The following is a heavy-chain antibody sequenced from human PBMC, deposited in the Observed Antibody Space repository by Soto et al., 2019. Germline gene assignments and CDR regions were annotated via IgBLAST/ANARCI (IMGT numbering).Heavy chain of an antibody. CDR1: GFTFSDYY. Sequence: GGSLRLSCAASGFTFSDYYMSWIRQAPGKGLEWVSYISSSSSYTNYADSVKGRFTISRDNAKNSLYLQMNSLRAEDTAVYYCARHYYDSSYFDYWGQGTLVTVS. CDR3: ARHYYDSSYFDY. J-gene: IGHJ4*02. CDR2: ISSSSSYT. D-gene: IGHD3-22*01. V-gene: IGHV3-11*06.